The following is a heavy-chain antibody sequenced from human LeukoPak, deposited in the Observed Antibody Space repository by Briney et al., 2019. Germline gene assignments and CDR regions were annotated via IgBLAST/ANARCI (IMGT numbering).Heavy chain of an antibody. CDR3: ATGSGDFDH. CDR2: IYYTGST. J-gene: IGHJ4*02. V-gene: IGHV4-59*12. D-gene: IGHD3-10*01. CDR1: GGSISSYY. Sequence: SETLSLTCTVSGGSISSYYWSWIRQPPGKGLEWIGYIYYTGSTNYNPSLKSRVTISVDTSKNQLSLKLASVTAADTAVYYCATGSGDFDHWGQGTVVTVSS.